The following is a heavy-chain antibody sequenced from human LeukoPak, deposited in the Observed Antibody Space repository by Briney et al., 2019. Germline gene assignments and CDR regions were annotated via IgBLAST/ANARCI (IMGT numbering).Heavy chain of an antibody. CDR2: IYSGGAT. V-gene: IGHV3-53*04. D-gene: IGHD5-24*01. CDR1: GFTFSSYW. Sequence: PGGSLRLSCTASGFTFSSYWMHWVRQAPGKGLEWVSGIYSGGATYYADSVKGRFTISRHDSTNTVYLQMNSLRAEDTAVYYCARGRDGYNFDDYWGQGTLVTVSS. CDR3: ARGRDGYNFDDY. J-gene: IGHJ4*02.